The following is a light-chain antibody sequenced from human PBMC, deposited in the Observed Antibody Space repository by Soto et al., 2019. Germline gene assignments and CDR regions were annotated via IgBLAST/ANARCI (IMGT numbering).Light chain of an antibody. CDR3: CSYAGSYVV. V-gene: IGLV2-11*01. CDR2: DVS. Sequence: QSALTQPRSVSGSPGQSVTISCTGTSSDVGGYNYVSWYQQHPGKAPKLMIYDVSKRPSGVPDRFSGSKSGNTASLTISGLQAEYEADYYCCSYAGSYVVFGGGTKLTV. CDR1: SSDVGGYNY. J-gene: IGLJ2*01.